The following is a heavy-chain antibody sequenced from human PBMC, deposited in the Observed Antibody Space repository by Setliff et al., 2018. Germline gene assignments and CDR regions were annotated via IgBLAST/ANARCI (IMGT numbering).Heavy chain of an antibody. V-gene: IGHV1-8*01. Sequence: GASVKVSCKASGYTFNTYEINWVRQAPGQGLEVMGWVTPNGGSAVYSQKFQGRVTMTASTPLSTAYMELTGLTSEDTAVYYCARDLHRISTQTPFDYWGQGTLVTVSS. CDR1: GYTFNTYE. CDR3: ARDLHRISTQTPFDY. D-gene: IGHD1-20*01. CDR2: VTPNGGSA. J-gene: IGHJ4*02.